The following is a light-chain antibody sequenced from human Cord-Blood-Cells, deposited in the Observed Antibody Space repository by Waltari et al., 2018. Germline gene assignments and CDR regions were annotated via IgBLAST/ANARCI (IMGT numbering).Light chain of an antibody. CDR1: QSVSSY. Sequence: EIVLTQSPATLSLSPGERETLSCRASQSVSSYLAWYQQKPGQAPRLLLYDASTRATGIPARFSGSGSGTDFTLTIRSLEPEDFAVYYCQQRSNWPITFGQVTRLEIK. J-gene: IGKJ5*01. V-gene: IGKV3-11*01. CDR3: QQRSNWPIT. CDR2: DAS.